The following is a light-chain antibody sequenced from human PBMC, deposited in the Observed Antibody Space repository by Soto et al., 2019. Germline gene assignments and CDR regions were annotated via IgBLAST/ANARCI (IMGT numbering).Light chain of an antibody. CDR3: QQYNNLPQT. CDR1: QSVGNN. J-gene: IGKJ1*01. CDR2: GAS. V-gene: IGKV3-15*01. Sequence: IVMTQSRATLSVSPGERATLSCRASQSVGNNLACTQQKPGQAPSILIYGASARATGIPARFSGSGSGTEFTLTISSLQSEDFAVYYCQQYNNLPQTFGQGTKVDSK.